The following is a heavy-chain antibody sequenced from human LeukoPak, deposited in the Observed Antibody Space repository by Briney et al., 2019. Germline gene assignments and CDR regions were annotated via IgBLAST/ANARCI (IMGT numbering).Heavy chain of an antibody. D-gene: IGHD2-21*01. V-gene: IGHV3-74*03. Sequence: GGSLRLSCAASGFTFSSYWMHWVRQAPGKGLVWLSRINSDGYSISYADSVKGRFTISRDNAKNTLYLQMNTLTAEDTAMYYCARHRILWWGTAGLNFDYWGQGTLVTVSS. J-gene: IGHJ4*02. CDR3: ARHRILWWGTAGLNFDY. CDR2: INSDGYSI. CDR1: GFTFSSYW.